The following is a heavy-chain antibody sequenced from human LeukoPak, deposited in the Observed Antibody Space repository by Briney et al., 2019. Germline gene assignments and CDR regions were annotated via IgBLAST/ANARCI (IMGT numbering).Heavy chain of an antibody. J-gene: IGHJ4*02. Sequence: TGGSLRLSCAASGFTFSSYSMNWVRQAPGKGLEWVSSISSSSSYIYYADSVRGRFTISRDKAKNSQYLQMNSLRAEDTAVYYCARVGKREDIVLMVYPMGDFDYWGQGTLVTVSS. CDR1: GFTFSSYS. D-gene: IGHD2-8*01. V-gene: IGHV3-21*06. CDR2: ISSSSSYI. CDR3: ARVGKREDIVLMVYPMGDFDY.